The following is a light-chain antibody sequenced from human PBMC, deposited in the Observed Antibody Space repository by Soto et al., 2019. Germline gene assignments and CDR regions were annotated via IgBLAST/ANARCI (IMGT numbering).Light chain of an antibody. CDR3: QPYNNWPPMYT. Sequence: EIVMTQSPATLSVSPGERATLSCRASQIVSSNVAWYQQKAGQAPRLLINDASTRATGIPARFSGSGSGTEFTLTISSLQSEDFAVYYCQPYNNWPPMYTFGQGTKLEIK. J-gene: IGKJ2*01. CDR2: DAS. V-gene: IGKV3-15*01. CDR1: QIVSSN.